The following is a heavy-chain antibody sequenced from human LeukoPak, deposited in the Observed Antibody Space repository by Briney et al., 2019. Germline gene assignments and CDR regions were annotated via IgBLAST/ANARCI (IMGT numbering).Heavy chain of an antibody. CDR1: GYIFTSFA. V-gene: IGHV7-4-1*02. CDR3: ARVLVDTAMVTLMGY. Sequence: ASVKVSCKASGYIFTSFAMHWVRQAPGQGLEWMGWINTNTGNPTYAQGFTGRFVFSLDTSVSTAYLQISSLKAEDTAVYYCARVLVDTAMVTLMGYWGXXXXXTVXS. J-gene: IGHJ4*01. CDR2: INTNTGNP. D-gene: IGHD5-18*01.